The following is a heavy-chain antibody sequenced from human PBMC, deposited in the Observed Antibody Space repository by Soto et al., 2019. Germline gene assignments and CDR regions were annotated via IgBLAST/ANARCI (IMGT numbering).Heavy chain of an antibody. CDR1: GYTFTSYG. CDR2: ISAYNGNT. CDR3: AGDSVVVPAASYYYGMDV. J-gene: IGHJ6*02. D-gene: IGHD2-2*01. V-gene: IGHV1-18*01. Sequence: QVQLVQSGAEVKKPGASVKVSCKASGYTFTSYGISWVRQAPGQGLEWMGWISAYNGNTNYAQKLQGRVTMTTETSTSTAYMELRSLRSDDTAVYYCAGDSVVVPAASYYYGMDVWGQGTTVTVSS.